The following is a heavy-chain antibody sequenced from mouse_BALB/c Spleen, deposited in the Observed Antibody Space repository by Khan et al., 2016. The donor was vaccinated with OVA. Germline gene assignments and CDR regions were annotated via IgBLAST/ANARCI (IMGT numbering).Heavy chain of an antibody. CDR3: ARGVTTATSAWFAY. D-gene: IGHD1-2*01. Sequence: EVQLVESGPGLVKPSQSLSLTCTVTDYSITSDYAWNWIRQFPGNTLEWMGSISYSGYTSYNPSLKSRLSITRDPSKNQFFLPLNSVTTEDTAAYCCARGVTTATSAWFAYWGQGTLVTVSA. CDR1: DYSITSDYA. CDR2: ISYSGYT. J-gene: IGHJ3*01. V-gene: IGHV3-2*02.